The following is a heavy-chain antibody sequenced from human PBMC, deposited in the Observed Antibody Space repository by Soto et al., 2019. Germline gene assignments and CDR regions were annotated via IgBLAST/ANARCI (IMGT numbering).Heavy chain of an antibody. V-gene: IGHV3-30*03. CDR2: ISYDGSNK. CDR3: ARSSRVGDPGPFDY. J-gene: IGHJ4*02. Sequence: GSLRLSCAASGFTFSSYGMHWVRQAPGKGLEWVAVISYDGSNKYYADSVKGRFTISRDNSKNTLYLQMNSLRAEDTAVYYCARSSRVGDPGPFDYWGQGTLVTVSS. CDR1: GFTFSSYG. D-gene: IGHD3-16*01.